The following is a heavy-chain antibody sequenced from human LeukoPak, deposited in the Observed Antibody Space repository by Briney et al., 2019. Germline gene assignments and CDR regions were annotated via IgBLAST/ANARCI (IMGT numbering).Heavy chain of an antibody. CDR1: GLAFSAYK. CDR2: ISTDGYTT. Sequence: GGSLRLSCAASGLAFSAYKMHWVRQAPRKGLVWVSRISTDGYTTDYADFVQGRFTASRDNTKNTWSLEMNSLRAEDTAVYYCVVGGSPGYWGRGTLVTVSS. V-gene: IGHV3-74*01. D-gene: IGHD2-15*01. CDR3: VVGGSPGY. J-gene: IGHJ4*02.